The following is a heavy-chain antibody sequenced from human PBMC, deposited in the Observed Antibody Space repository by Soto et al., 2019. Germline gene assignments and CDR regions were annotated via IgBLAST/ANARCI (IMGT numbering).Heavy chain of an antibody. CDR1: GDSISRGGYS. Sequence: SETLSLTCAVSGDSISRGGYSWTWIRQPPGKALEWIGKIYDSGSTSYHPSLKSRVTMSVDRSKNQFSLKLTSVTAADTAVYFCARGSSSYYDYGMDVWGQGNTVT. D-gene: IGHD6-6*01. CDR2: IYDSGST. J-gene: IGHJ6*02. V-gene: IGHV4-30-2*01. CDR3: ARGSSSYYDYGMDV.